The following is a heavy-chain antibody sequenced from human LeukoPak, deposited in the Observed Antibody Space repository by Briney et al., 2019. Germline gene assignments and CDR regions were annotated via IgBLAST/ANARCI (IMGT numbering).Heavy chain of an antibody. D-gene: IGHD1-1*01. CDR1: GFTFNNYV. CDR2: ISGSGGST. CDR3: AKSRSGSANWALQIFDN. Sequence: GGSLRLSCATSGFTFNNYVMTWVRQAPGKGLEWVSAISGSGGSTYYADSVKGRFTISRDNSRNTLYLQMNSLRAEDTAVYYCAKSRSGSANWALQIFDNWGQGALVTVSS. V-gene: IGHV3-23*01. J-gene: IGHJ4*02.